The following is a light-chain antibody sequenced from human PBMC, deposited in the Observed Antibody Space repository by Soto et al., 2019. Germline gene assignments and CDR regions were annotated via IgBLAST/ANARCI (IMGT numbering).Light chain of an antibody. J-gene: IGKJ4*01. Sequence: EIVLTQSPGTLSLSPRDRATLSCRASQSVSSNYLAWYQQKPGQAPRLLIYGASSRATGIPDRFSGSGSGTDFTLTISSLEPEDFAVYYCQRYGTSLPLTFGGGTKVDIK. CDR3: QRYGTSLPLT. V-gene: IGKV3-20*01. CDR2: GAS. CDR1: QSVSSNY.